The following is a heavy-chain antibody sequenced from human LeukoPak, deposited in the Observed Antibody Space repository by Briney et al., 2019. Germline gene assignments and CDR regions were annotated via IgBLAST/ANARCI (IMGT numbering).Heavy chain of an antibody. V-gene: IGHV3-49*04. CDR1: GFNFSEHA. CDR3: SSQPHYYDSRDYLDY. Sequence: GGSLRLSCTTSGFNFSEHALSWVRQAPGKGLEWVGFIRNQEYAGTTEYAASVKGRFFMSRDDSKSVAFPQMNSLKIEDTAIYYCSSQPHYYDSRDYLDYCGQGTLVTVSS. CDR2: IRNQEYAGTT. J-gene: IGHJ4*02. D-gene: IGHD3-22*01.